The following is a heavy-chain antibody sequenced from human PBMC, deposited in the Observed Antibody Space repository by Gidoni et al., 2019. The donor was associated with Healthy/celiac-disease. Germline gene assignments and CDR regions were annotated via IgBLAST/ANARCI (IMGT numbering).Heavy chain of an antibody. CDR3: ARDASDFWSYYYYYMDV. D-gene: IGHD3-3*01. CDR1: GGSFSGYY. J-gene: IGHJ6*03. Sequence: QVQLQQWGAGLLKPSETLSLTCAVYGGSFSGYYWSWIRQPPGKGLEWIGEINHSGSPNYNPSLKSRVTISVDTSKNQFSLKLSSVTAADTAVYYCARDASDFWSYYYYYMDVWGKGTTVTVSS. CDR2: INHSGSP. V-gene: IGHV4-34*01.